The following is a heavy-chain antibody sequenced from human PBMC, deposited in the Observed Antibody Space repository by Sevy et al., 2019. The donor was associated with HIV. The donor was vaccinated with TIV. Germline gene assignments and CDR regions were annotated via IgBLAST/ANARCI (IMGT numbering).Heavy chain of an antibody. D-gene: IGHD4-17*01. CDR2: ISFDESDK. CDR3: ARPRANYVDNYFFYAMDV. Sequence: GGSLRLSCAASGFAFTNYYAMHWVRQAPGKGLEWVALISFDESDKYYADSVQGRFTISRDNFKNTLYLQMNSLTTEDTAVYYCARPRANYVDNYFFYAMDVWGQGTTVTVSS. J-gene: IGHJ6*02. CDR1: GFAFTNYYA. V-gene: IGHV3-30-3*01.